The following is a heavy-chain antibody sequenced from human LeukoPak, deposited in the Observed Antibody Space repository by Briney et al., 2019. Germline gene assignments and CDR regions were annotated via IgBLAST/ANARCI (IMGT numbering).Heavy chain of an antibody. CDR3: ARGGYSNYGDYFDY. Sequence: GGSLGLSCAASGFTVSSNYMSWVRQAPGKGLEWVSVIYSGGSTYYADSVKGRFTISRDNSKNTLYLQMNSLRAEDTAVYYCARGGYSNYGDYFDYWGQGTLVTVSS. D-gene: IGHD4-11*01. CDR1: GFTVSSNY. J-gene: IGHJ4*02. CDR2: IYSGGST. V-gene: IGHV3-53*01.